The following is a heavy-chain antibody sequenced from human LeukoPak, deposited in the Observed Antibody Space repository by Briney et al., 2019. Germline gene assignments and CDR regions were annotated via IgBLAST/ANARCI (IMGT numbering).Heavy chain of an antibody. D-gene: IGHD1-1*01. Sequence: PSETLSLTCAVHGGSFTNYYWSWVRQAPGKGLEWVANIKQDGGETYYVDSVKGRFTISRDNTKKSLYLQMNNLRDEDTAVYYCTQIEWDRWRGWGQGTLVTVSS. CDR2: IKQDGGET. V-gene: IGHV3-7*01. CDR1: GGSFTNYY. CDR3: TQIEWDRWRG. J-gene: IGHJ4*02.